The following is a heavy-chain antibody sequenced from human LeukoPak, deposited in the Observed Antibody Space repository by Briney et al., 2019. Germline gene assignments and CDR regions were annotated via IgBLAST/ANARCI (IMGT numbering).Heavy chain of an antibody. CDR3: AKGPASIIKYYYGSY. J-gene: IGHJ4*02. D-gene: IGHD3-10*01. CDR2: ISSSGSTI. V-gene: IGHV3-48*03. CDR1: GFTFSSYE. Sequence: GGSLRLFCAASGFTFSSYEMNWVRQASGKGLEWVSYISSSGSTIYYADSVKGRFTISRDNAKNSLYLQMNSLRAEDTAVYYCAKGPASIIKYYYGSYWGQGTLVTVSS.